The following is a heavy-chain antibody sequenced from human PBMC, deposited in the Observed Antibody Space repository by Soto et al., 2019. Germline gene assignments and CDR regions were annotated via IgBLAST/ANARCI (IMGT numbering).Heavy chain of an antibody. CDR3: ARRPHLADNVELDY. CDR1: GYTFTNYG. V-gene: IGHV1-18*01. CDR2: ISAYSGHT. J-gene: IGHJ4*02. D-gene: IGHD6-19*01. Sequence: QVQLEQSGAEVKKPGASVTVSCKASGYTFTNYGINWVRQAPGQGLEWMGWISAYSGHTNYAQKLQDRVTMTTDTSTSTAYMELRSLRSDDTAVYYCARRPHLADNVELDYWGQGTLVTVSS.